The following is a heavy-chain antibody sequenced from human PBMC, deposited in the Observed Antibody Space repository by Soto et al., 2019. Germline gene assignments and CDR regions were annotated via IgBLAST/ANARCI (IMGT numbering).Heavy chain of an antibody. D-gene: IGHD3-3*01. CDR2: IYHDGTT. CDR1: GDSVSSDSYH. CDR3: AREGGVLRFSNWLDP. J-gene: IGHJ5*02. Sequence: SETLSLTCTVSGDSVSSDSYHWSWIRQSPGKGLEWIGYIYHDGTTSYNPSLQSRVTMSINTSKNQFSLQLSSVTAADSAIYYCAREGGVLRFSNWLDPWGQGTLVTVSS. V-gene: IGHV4-61*01.